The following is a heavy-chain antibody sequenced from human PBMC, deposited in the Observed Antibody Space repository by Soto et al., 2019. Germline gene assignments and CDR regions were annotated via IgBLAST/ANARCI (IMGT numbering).Heavy chain of an antibody. CDR2: IKKDGSEK. J-gene: IGHJ6*02. Sequence: GGSLRLSCAASGFTFSSYRMSWVRKAPGKGLEWVANIKKDGSEKYYVDSVKGRFTISRDNAKNSLYLQMNSLRAEDTAVYYYARCPLRSSSWTYYYYYGMDVWGQGTTVTVSS. CDR1: GFTFSSYR. D-gene: IGHD6-13*01. V-gene: IGHV3-7*03. CDR3: ARCPLRSSSWTYYYYYGMDV.